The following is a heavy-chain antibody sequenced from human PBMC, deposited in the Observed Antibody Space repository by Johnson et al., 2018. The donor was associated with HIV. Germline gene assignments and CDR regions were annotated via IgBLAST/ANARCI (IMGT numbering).Heavy chain of an antibody. J-gene: IGHJ3*02. CDR1: GFTFSSYD. CDR2: INWNGGST. D-gene: IGHD5-24*01. V-gene: IGHV3-20*04. Sequence: EVHLVESGGGLVQPGGSLRLSCAASGFTFSSYDMHWVRQVPGKGLEWVSGINWNGGSTGYADSVEGRLTISRDNVKKSLYLHMNSLRAEDTALYYCARENGVEMATVNDAFDIWGQGTMVTVSS. CDR3: ARENGVEMATVNDAFDI.